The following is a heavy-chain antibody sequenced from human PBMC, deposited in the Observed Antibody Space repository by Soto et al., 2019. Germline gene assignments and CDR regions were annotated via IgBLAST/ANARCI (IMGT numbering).Heavy chain of an antibody. V-gene: IGHV1-18*01. CDR3: ARGGAARQLDS. D-gene: IGHD6-6*01. CDR1: GYTFTNFA. Sequence: QVSLVQSGGELRRPGASVNVSCRTSGYTFTNFALSWVRQAPGQGLEWIGFVSANNGFTQFAQKFQGRVSVKTDTSTSTVYLDLRSLSSDDTAVYYCARGGAARQLDSWGQGTPVTVSS. CDR2: VSANNGFT. J-gene: IGHJ5*01.